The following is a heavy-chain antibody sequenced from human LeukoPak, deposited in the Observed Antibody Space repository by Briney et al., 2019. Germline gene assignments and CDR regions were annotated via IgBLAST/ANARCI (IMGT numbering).Heavy chain of an antibody. V-gene: IGHV3-30*03. CDR1: GFTFSSYG. J-gene: IGHJ4*02. CDR3: AIDPSSGSYDY. D-gene: IGHD1-26*01. Sequence: GGSLRLSCAASGFTFSSYGMHWVRQAPGKGLEWVAVISYDGSNKYYADSVKGRFTISRDNSKNTLYLQMNSLRAEDTAVYYCAIDPSSGSYDYWGQGTLVTVSS. CDR2: ISYDGSNK.